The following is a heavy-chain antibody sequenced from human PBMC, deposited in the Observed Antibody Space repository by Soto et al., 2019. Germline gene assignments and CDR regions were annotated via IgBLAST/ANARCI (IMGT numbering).Heavy chain of an antibody. CDR2: IYYSDST. Sequence: SETLSLTCTVSGGSISSGSYYWSWIRQPPGKGLEWIGYIYYSDSTNYNPSFKSRVIISVDTSKNQFSLRLSSVTAADTAVYYCARAYYDTSGYSLDPWGQGTLVTVSS. D-gene: IGHD3-22*01. CDR3: ARAYYDTSGYSLDP. J-gene: IGHJ5*02. CDR1: GGSISSGSYY. V-gene: IGHV4-61*01.